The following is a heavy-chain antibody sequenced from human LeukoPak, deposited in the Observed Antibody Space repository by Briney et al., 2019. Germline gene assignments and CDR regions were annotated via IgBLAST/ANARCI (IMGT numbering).Heavy chain of an antibody. CDR3: ARGTRQLVRLGFDY. CDR1: GFTFSSYA. Sequence: GGSLRLSCEASGFTFSSYAMHWVRQAPGKGLEWVAVISYDGSNKYYADSVKGRFTISRDNSKNTLYLQMNSLRAEDTAVYYCARGTRQLVRLGFDYWGQGTLVTVSS. CDR2: ISYDGSNK. J-gene: IGHJ4*02. V-gene: IGHV3-30-3*01. D-gene: IGHD6-13*01.